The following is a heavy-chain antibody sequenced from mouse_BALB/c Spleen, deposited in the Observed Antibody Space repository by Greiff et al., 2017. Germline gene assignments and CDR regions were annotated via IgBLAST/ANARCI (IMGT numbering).Heavy chain of an antibody. CDR3: GKGYSPYAMDY. CDR1: GYSFTGYF. Sequence: VQLKESGPELVKPGASVKISCKASGYSFTGYFMNWVKQSHGKSLEWIGRINPYNGDTFYNQKFKGKATLTVDKSSSTAHMELLSLTSEDSAVYYCGKGYSPYAMDYWGQGTSVTVSS. CDR2: INPYNGDT. D-gene: IGHD3-1*01. V-gene: IGHV1-37*01. J-gene: IGHJ4*01.